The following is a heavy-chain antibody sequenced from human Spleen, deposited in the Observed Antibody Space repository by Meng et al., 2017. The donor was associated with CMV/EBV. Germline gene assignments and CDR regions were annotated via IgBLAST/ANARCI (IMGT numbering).Heavy chain of an antibody. CDR3: ARGRPYGMDV. CDR2: ISASGAGT. CDR1: GFTFSSYG. Sequence: GGSLRLSCAASGFTFSSYGMHWVRQVPGKGLEWVLSISASGAGTYSADSVKGRFTISRDNAKNTLYLQMNSLRAEDTAVYYCARGRPYGMDVWGQGTTVTVSS. J-gene: IGHJ6*02. V-gene: IGHV3-23*01.